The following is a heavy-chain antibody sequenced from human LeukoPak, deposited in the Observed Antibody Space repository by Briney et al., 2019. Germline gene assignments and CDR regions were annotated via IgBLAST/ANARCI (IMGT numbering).Heavy chain of an antibody. D-gene: IGHD2-21*02. Sequence: GSLRLSCAASGFSFSSYAMSWVRQAPGKGLEWVSTISGSGGSTHYVDSVKGRFTISRDNSKLTLYLQLNSLRADDTAVYYCGRRPVNGVTAYWYFDLWGRGTLVTVSS. CDR2: ISGSGGST. CDR1: GFSFSSYA. CDR3: GRRPVNGVTAYWYFDL. J-gene: IGHJ2*01. V-gene: IGHV3-23*01.